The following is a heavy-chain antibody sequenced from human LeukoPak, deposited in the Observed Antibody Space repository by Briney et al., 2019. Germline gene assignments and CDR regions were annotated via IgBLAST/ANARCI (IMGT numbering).Heavy chain of an antibody. CDR2: IYSGGRT. CDR3: GIDQYDGIRGVILFDS. CDR1: FSANTRY. Sequence: GGSLRLSCAGFSANTRYVSWVRQAPGKGLEWVSVIYSGGRTYYADSAKGRFTISRDFSKNTAFLQMNSLRVEDTALYYCGIDQYDGIRGVILFDSWGQGTVVTVSS. V-gene: IGHV3-66*01. D-gene: IGHD3-10*01. J-gene: IGHJ4*02.